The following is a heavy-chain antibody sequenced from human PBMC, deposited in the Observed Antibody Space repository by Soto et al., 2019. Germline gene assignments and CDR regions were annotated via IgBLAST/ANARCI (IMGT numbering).Heavy chain of an antibody. J-gene: IGHJ4*02. V-gene: IGHV3-11*01. CDR3: VRERYSYGPYYFDY. CDR1: GFTFSDYY. D-gene: IGHD5-18*01. Sequence: PGGSLRLSCAASGFTFSDYYMSWIRQAPGKGLEWVSSITSSGSTTYYTDSVKGRFTISRDNAKNSLYLQMNSLRAEDTAVYYCVRERYSYGPYYFDYWGQGTLVTVS. CDR2: ITSSGSTT.